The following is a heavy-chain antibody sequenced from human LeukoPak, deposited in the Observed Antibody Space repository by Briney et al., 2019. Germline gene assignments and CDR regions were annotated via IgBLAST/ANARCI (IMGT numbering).Heavy chain of an antibody. CDR2: IYTSGST. D-gene: IGHD4/OR15-4a*01. J-gene: IGHJ4*02. CDR1: GGSISSHY. V-gene: IGHV4-4*09. CDR3: ARHEVRYYFDY. Sequence: SETLSLTCTVSGGSISSHYWSWIRQPPGKGLEWIGYIYTSGSTNYNPSLKSRVAISIDTSKNQFSLKLSSVTAADTAVYYCARHEVRYYFDYWGQGTLVTVSS.